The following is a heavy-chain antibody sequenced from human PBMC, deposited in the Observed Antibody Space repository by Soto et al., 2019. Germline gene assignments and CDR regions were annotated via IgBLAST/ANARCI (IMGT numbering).Heavy chain of an antibody. Sequence: QVQLVQSGAEVKKPGASVKVSCKASGYTFTSYDINWVRQATGQGLEWMGWMNPNSGNTGYAQKLQGRVTMTRNTSISTAYMELSSLRSEDTAVYYCAMTLGYCSGGSCTDDAFDIWGQGTMVTVSS. D-gene: IGHD2-15*01. CDR1: GYTFTSYD. CDR2: MNPNSGNT. J-gene: IGHJ3*02. V-gene: IGHV1-8*01. CDR3: AMTLGYCSGGSCTDDAFDI.